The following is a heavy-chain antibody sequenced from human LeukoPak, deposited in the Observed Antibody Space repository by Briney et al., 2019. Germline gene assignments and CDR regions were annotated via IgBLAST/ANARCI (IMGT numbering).Heavy chain of an antibody. D-gene: IGHD3-10*01. CDR1: GFTFSSYA. Sequence: GGSLRLSCAASGFTFSSYAMNWVRLSAGKGLEWVSAITDNGNTTYHADSVQGRFTISRDNSKSTLYLQMNSLGVEDTAVYYCAKGVSVPCWGQGTLVTVSS. CDR3: AKGVSVPC. V-gene: IGHV3-23*05. CDR2: ITDNGNTT. J-gene: IGHJ4*02.